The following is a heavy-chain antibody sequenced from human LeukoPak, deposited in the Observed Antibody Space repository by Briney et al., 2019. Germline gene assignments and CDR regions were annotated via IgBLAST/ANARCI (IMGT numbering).Heavy chain of an antibody. J-gene: IGHJ3*02. D-gene: IGHD3-10*01. Sequence: ASMKVSCKASGYTFTDYYMNWVRQAPGQGLEWMGWINPNSGGTNYAQKFQGRVTMTRDTSISTAYMELSRLRSDDTAVYYCARLTRQGRAFDIWGQGTMVTVSS. V-gene: IGHV1-2*02. CDR3: ARLTRQGRAFDI. CDR2: INPNSGGT. CDR1: GYTFTDYY.